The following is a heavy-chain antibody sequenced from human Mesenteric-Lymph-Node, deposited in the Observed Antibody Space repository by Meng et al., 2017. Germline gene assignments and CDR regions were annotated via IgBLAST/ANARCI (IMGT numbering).Heavy chain of an antibody. CDR2: IGYDGSQI. CDR3: AREAYDTSGRYRCDY. J-gene: IGHJ4*02. D-gene: IGHD3-22*01. CDR1: GFTFSSYA. Sequence: GESLKISCAASGFTFSSYAMHWVRQAPGKGLEWMAFIGYDGSQISYADSVKGRFTVSRDNSKNTLFLELNSLRPEDTAIYYCAREAYDTSGRYRCDYWGQGTLVTVSS. V-gene: IGHV3-30*01.